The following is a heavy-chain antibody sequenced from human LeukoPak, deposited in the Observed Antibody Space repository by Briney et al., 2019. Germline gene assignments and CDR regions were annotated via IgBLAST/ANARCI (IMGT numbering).Heavy chain of an antibody. D-gene: IGHD2-8*01. CDR2: INHSGGT. CDR1: GGSFSGYY. J-gene: IGHJ3*02. V-gene: IGHV4-34*01. Sequence: SETLSLTCAVYGGSFSGYYWSWIHQPPGKGLEWIGEINHSGGTNYNPSLKSRVTISVDTSKNQFSLKLSSVTAADTAVYYCARGRCTNGVCYSRRTTRAFDIWGQGTMVTVSS. CDR3: ARGRCTNGVCYSRRTTRAFDI.